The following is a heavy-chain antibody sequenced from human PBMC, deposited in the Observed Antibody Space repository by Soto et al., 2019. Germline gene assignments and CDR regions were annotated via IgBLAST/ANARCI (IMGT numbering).Heavy chain of an antibody. D-gene: IGHD3-10*01. CDR1: GFSVNANY. CDR3: TRDSSYYGAGRGVLDY. J-gene: IGHJ4*02. Sequence: EVQLEESGGGLVQPGGSLRLSCAVSGFSVNANYLSWVRQAPGKGLEWVSVIYSGGNTDYADSVRGRFTVSRDTSKNTLYLQMNRLRAEDTAVYYCTRDSSYYGAGRGVLDYWGQGTLVTVSS. CDR2: IYSGGNT. V-gene: IGHV3-66*01.